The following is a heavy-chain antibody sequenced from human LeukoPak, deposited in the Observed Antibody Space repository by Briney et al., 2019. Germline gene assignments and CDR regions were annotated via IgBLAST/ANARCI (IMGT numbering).Heavy chain of an antibody. D-gene: IGHD1-1*01. CDR2: INHSGST. CDR1: GGSISSGSYY. CDR3: ARVSWFPGTSYYYMDV. V-gene: IGHV4-61*10. J-gene: IGHJ6*03. Sequence: SETLSLTCTVSGGSISSGSYYWSWIRQPAGKGLEWIGEINHSGSTNYNPSLKSRVTISVDTSKNQFSLKLSSVTAADTAVYYCARVSWFPGTSYYYMDVWGKGTTVTVSS.